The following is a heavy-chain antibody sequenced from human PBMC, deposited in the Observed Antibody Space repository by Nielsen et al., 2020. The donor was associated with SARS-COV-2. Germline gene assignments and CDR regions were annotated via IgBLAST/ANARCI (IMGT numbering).Heavy chain of an antibody. V-gene: IGHV1-46*01. J-gene: IGHJ4*02. Sequence: ASVKVSCKASGYTFTSYYMHWVRQAPGQGLEWMGIINPSGGSTSYAQKFQGRVTMTRDTSTSTVYMELSSLRSEDTAVYYCAKVPLHDYGDYGFFDYWGQGTLVTVSS. CDR1: GYTFTSYY. D-gene: IGHD4-17*01. CDR2: INPSGGST. CDR3: AKVPLHDYGDYGFFDY.